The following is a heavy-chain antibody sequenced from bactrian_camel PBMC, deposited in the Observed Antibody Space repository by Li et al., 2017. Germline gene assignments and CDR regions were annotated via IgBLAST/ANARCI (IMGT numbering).Heavy chain of an antibody. CDR1: ELIGSSCG. CDR2: ISSTGTT. Sequence: HVQLVESGGGSVQAGGTLKLSCSGSELIGSSCGMRWHRQAPGKERELVSSISSTGTTTYSDSVKGRFTISQDNAKRTLYLRMNALKPEDSAMYYCVAATRPVGGNCPIFVSYNAWGQGTQVTVS. J-gene: IGHJ4*01. V-gene: IGHV3S53*01. CDR3: VAATRPVGGNCPIFVSYNA. D-gene: IGHD7*01.